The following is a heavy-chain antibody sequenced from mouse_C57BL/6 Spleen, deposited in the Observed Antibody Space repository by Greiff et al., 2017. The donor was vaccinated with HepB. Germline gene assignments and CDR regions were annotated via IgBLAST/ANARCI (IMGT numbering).Heavy chain of an antibody. Sequence: VQLQQSGAELVRPGASVTLSCKASGYTFTDYEMNWVKQTPVHGLEWIGAIDPETGGTAYNQKFKGKAILTADKSSSTAYMELRSLTSEDSAVYYCTRRGYYGNYVAMDYWGQGTSVTVSS. J-gene: IGHJ4*01. CDR1: GYTFTDYE. CDR3: TRRGYYGNYVAMDY. D-gene: IGHD2-1*01. V-gene: IGHV1-15*01. CDR2: IDPETGGT.